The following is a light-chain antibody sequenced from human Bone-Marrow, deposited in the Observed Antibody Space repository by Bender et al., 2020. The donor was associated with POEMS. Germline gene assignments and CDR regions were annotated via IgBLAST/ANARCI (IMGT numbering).Light chain of an antibody. CDR3: QSYDNSLGGWV. Sequence: QSVLTPPPSVSASPGQAIAIPCTVASHGYILVSWYQQHPGKAPKLMIYDVSNRPSGVPDRFSGSKSGTSASLAITGLQAEDEGDYYCQSYDNSLGGWVFGGGTKLTVL. CDR2: DVS. CDR1: SHGYIL. V-gene: IGLV1-40*01. J-gene: IGLJ3*02.